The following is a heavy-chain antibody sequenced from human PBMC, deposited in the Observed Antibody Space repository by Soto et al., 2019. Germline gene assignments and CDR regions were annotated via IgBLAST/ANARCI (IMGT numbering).Heavy chain of an antibody. CDR2: VYSGGGT. J-gene: IGHJ4*02. CDR3: ARHYYDSSVCPPGDY. D-gene: IGHD3-22*01. V-gene: IGHV4-59*08. CDR1: GGSLRGYS. Sequence: PSETLSLTCTVSGGSLRGYSWSWIRQSPGKGLEWIGYVYSGGGTNYSPSFMGRVTISVDTTDNQFSLKLNSVTAADTAVYFCARHYYDSSVCPPGDYWGQGTLVTVSS.